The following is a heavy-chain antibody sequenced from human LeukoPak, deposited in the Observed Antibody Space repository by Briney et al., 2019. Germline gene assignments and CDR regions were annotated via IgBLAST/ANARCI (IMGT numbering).Heavy chain of an antibody. CDR1: GYTFSSYY. CDR2: INPSG. D-gene: IGHD3-10*01. V-gene: IGHV1-46*01. CDR3: ARGQSGDQMDV. J-gene: IGHJ6*04. Sequence: ASVKVSCKASGYTFSSYYIHWVRQAPGQGPEWMGRINPSGHVQKFQGGVTMTRDMSTSTVYMELNSLRSEDTAVYYCARGQSGDQMDVWGKGTTVTVSS.